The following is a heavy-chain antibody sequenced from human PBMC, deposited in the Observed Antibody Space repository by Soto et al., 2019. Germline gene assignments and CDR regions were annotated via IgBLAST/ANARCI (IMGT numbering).Heavy chain of an antibody. J-gene: IGHJ5*02. CDR1: GVSISSGDYY. CDR2: IYYSGST. Sequence: PSETLSLTCTVSGVSISSGDYYWSWVRQPPGKGLEWIGYIYYSGSTYYDPSLKSRVTISVDTSKNQFSLKLSSVTAADTAGYYCPRTPGVWFARWGQGALVAGSS. V-gene: IGHV4-30-4*01. CDR3: PRTPGVWFAR. D-gene: IGHD2-15*01.